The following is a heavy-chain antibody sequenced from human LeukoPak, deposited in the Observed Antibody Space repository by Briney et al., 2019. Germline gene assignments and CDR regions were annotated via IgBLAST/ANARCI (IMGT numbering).Heavy chain of an antibody. Sequence: PGGSLRLSCAASGFTFSSYAIHWVRQAPGKGLEWVASISSYGDNKYYPDSVTGRFTISRNDSENTVYLQMNSLATEDTAVYYCARGYNTDWSHYFDYWGQGALVTASS. J-gene: IGHJ4*02. CDR3: ARGYNTDWSHYFDY. CDR1: GFTFSSYA. CDR2: ISSYGDNK. V-gene: IGHV3-30*04. D-gene: IGHD3-9*01.